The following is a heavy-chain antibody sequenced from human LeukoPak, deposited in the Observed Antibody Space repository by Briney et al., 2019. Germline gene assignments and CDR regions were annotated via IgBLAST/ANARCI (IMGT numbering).Heavy chain of an antibody. Sequence: GGSLRLSCAASGFTFSVSVMHWVRQAPGKGLEYVSVISSNGGSTSYANSVMGRFTISRDNSKNTLYLQMGSLRAEDMAVYYCARDLSGGGLDYWGQGTLVAVSS. D-gene: IGHD3-10*01. V-gene: IGHV3-64*01. CDR1: GFTFSVSV. J-gene: IGHJ4*02. CDR3: ARDLSGGGLDY. CDR2: ISSNGGST.